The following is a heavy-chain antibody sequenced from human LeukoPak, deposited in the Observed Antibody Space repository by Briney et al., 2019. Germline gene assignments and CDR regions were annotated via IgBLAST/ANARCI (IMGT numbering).Heavy chain of an antibody. CDR2: INPRGTST. J-gene: IGHJ5*02. CDR3: ARDNSIHERGWWFDP. D-gene: IGHD4-23*01. Sequence: GASVKVSCKASGYSFTSHNMHWVRQAPGQGLEWMGLINPRGTSTIYAEKFQGRIIMTRDMSTTTDYMELSSLKSDDTAVYYCARDNSIHERGWWFDPWGQGTMVTVSS. CDR1: GYSFTSHN. V-gene: IGHV1-46*01.